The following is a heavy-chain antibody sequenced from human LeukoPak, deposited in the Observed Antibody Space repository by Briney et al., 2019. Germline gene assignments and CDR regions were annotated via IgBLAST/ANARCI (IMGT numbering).Heavy chain of an antibody. CDR3: VRDRGTYRPIDY. V-gene: IGHV3-21*04. CDR1: AFSLSAYN. D-gene: IGHD1-26*01. J-gene: IGHJ4*02. CDR2: ISYTGTYI. Sequence: GGSLRLSCAASAFSLSAYNMNWVRQAPGKGLEWVSSISYTGTYIYYADSVKGRFTISRDNAQNSLYLQVNSLRAEDTAIYYCVRDRGTYRPIDYWGQGTLVTVSS.